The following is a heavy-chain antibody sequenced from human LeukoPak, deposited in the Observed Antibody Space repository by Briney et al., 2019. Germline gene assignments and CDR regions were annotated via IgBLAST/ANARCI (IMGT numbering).Heavy chain of an antibody. V-gene: IGHV3-23*01. CDR1: GFTFNNYA. D-gene: IGHD1-26*01. CDR3: AAPRVGATHFDY. CDR2: ISGGGGGT. Sequence: GGSLRLSCAASGFTFNNYAMTWVRQAPGKGLEWVSGISGGGGGTYHADSVKGRFIISRDNSKNILYLQMNSLRAEDTAVYYCAAPRVGATHFDYWGQGTPVTVSS. J-gene: IGHJ4*02.